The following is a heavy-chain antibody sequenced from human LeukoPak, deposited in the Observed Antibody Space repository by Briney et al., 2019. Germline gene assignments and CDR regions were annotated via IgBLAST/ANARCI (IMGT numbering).Heavy chain of an antibody. Sequence: SETLSLTRAVYDGSFSCYYWSWIRPPPGKGLEWIGEVNHSGGTNYNPSLKSRVTISVDTSKNQFSLKLSSVTAADTAVYYCARGSSSWYHGGPRRYYYYMDVWGKGTTVTVCS. V-gene: IGHV4-34*01. CDR3: ARGSSSWYHGGPRRYYYYMDV. J-gene: IGHJ6*03. CDR2: VNHSGGT. D-gene: IGHD6-13*01. CDR1: DGSFSCYY.